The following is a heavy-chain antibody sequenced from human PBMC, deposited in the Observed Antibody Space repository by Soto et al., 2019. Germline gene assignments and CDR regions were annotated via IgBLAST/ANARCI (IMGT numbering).Heavy chain of an antibody. Sequence: SETLSLTCAVYGGSFSGYYWNWIRQPPGKGLEWIGEINHGGSTNYNPSLKSRVTISVDTSKNRFSLKVTSMTAADTAVYYCARGWHPSDWYHLFAYWGQGSLVTVSS. CDR1: GGSFSGYY. V-gene: IGHV4-34*01. CDR2: INHGGST. J-gene: IGHJ4*02. D-gene: IGHD3-9*01. CDR3: ARGWHPSDWYHLFAY.